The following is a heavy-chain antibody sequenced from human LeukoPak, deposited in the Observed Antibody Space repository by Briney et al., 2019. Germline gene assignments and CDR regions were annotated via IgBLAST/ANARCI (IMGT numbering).Heavy chain of an antibody. CDR2: NNGDGSTT. V-gene: IGHV3-74*01. Sequence: QAGGSLSLSCVASGFSLSGYWMYWVRQAPGKGLMYISRNNGDGSTTNYADVVKGRFTMSRDNVKNTLYLQMNSLRVEDTAVYYCARDPRNVGLAPWGQGTLVTVSS. CDR3: ARDPRNVGLAP. CDR1: GFSLSGYW. D-gene: IGHD2-15*01. J-gene: IGHJ5*02.